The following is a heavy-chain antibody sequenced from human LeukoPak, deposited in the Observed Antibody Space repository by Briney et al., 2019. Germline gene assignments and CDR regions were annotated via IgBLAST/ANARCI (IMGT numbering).Heavy chain of an antibody. J-gene: IGHJ4*02. D-gene: IGHD3-22*01. V-gene: IGHV4-34*01. CDR2: INHSGST. CDR1: GGSFSGYY. Sequence: SETLSLTCAVYGGSFSGYYWSWIRQPPGKGLEWIGEINHSGSTNYNPSLKSRVTISVDTSKNQFSLKLSSATAADTAVYYCARGGDSSGYYYPVFDYWGQGTLVTVSS. CDR3: ARGGDSSGYYYPVFDY.